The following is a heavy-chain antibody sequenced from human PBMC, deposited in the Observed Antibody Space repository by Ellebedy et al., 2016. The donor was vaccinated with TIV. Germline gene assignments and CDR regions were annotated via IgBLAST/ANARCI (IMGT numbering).Heavy chain of an antibody. Sequence: GGSLRLSCTASGFTVSSNYMSWVRQALGKGLEWVSFIYSAGSTYYADSVKGRFTIPRGNSKSTLYLQMNSLRAEDTAVYYCARVDYGLAFHIWGQGTMVTVSS. CDR2: IYSAGST. J-gene: IGHJ3*02. CDR1: GFTVSSNY. D-gene: IGHD3-16*01. CDR3: ARVDYGLAFHI. V-gene: IGHV3-66*01.